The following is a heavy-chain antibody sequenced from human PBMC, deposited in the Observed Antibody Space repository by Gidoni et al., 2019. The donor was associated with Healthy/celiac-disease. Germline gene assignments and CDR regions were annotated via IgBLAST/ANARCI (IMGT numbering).Heavy chain of an antibody. J-gene: IGHJ6*02. V-gene: IGHV3-21*01. Sequence: EVQLVESGGGLVKPGGSLRLSCAASGFTFSSYSMNWVRQAPGKGLEWVSSISRSSSYIYYADSGKGRFTISRDNAKNSLYLQMNSLRAEDTAVYYCARDYGDYHYYGMDVWGQGTTVTVSS. CDR2: ISRSSSYI. CDR1: GFTFSSYS. CDR3: ARDYGDYHYYGMDV. D-gene: IGHD4-17*01.